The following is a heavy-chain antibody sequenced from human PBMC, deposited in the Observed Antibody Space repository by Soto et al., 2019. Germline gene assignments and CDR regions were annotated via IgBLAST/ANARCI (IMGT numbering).Heavy chain of an antibody. Sequence: SVKVSCKASGGTFSSYAISWVRQAPGQGLEWMGGIIPIFGTANYAQKFQGRVTITADESTSTAYMELSSLRSEDTAVYYCARDDYDSVWGSYLSYFDYWGQGTLVTVSS. CDR3: ARDDYDSVWGSYLSYFDY. CDR2: IIPIFGTA. CDR1: GGTFSSYA. D-gene: IGHD3-16*02. V-gene: IGHV1-69*13. J-gene: IGHJ4*02.